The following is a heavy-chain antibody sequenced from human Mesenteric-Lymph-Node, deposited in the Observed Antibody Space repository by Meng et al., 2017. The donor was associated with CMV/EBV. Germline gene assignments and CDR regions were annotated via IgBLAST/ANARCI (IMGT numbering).Heavy chain of an antibody. CDR2: IHSSGST. CDR3: ARGPGYCGTTSCYYFDY. D-gene: IGHD2-2*01. CDR1: SISSGGYY. Sequence: SISSGGYYWSRIRQHPGKGLEWIGYIHSSGSTDYNPSLQSRVTASVDTSENQFALKLSSVTAADTAVYYCARGPGYCGTTSCYYFDYWGQGALVTVSS. V-gene: IGHV4-31*02. J-gene: IGHJ4*02.